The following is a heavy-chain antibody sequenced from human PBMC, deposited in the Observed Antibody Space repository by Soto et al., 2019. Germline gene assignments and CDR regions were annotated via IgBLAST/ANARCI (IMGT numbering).Heavy chain of an antibody. CDR1: GFTFSSYS. J-gene: IGHJ6*02. CDR3: ARVQSIAPRYYYGMDV. CDR2: ISNNSSYK. D-gene: IGHD6-6*01. V-gene: IGHV3-21*01. Sequence: PGGSLRLSCAASGFTFSSYSMNWVRQAPGKGLEWVSSISNNSSYKYYADSVKGRFTISRDNAKNTLYLQMNSLRAEDTAVYYCARVQSIAPRYYYGMDVWGQGTTVTVSS.